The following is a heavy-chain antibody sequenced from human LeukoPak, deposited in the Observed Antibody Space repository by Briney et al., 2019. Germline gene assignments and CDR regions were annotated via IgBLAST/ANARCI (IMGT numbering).Heavy chain of an antibody. V-gene: IGHV4-34*01. D-gene: IGHD6-13*01. CDR1: GGSFSGYY. CDR2: INHSGST. CDR3: ARTSGYSSSWYGANWFDP. J-gene: IGHJ5*02. Sequence: PSETLSLTCAVYGGSFSGYYWSWIRQPPGKGLEWIGEINHSGSTNYNPSLKSRVTISVDTSKNQFSLKLSSVTAADTAVYYCARTSGYSSSWYGANWFDPWGQGTLVTVSS.